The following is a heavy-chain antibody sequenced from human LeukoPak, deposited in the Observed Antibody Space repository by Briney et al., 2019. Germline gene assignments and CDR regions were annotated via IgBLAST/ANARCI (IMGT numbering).Heavy chain of an antibody. CDR1: GYTFTGYY. V-gene: IGHV1-2*02. CDR2: INPNSGGT. Sequence: GASVKVSCKASGYTFTGYYIHWVRQAPGQGLEWMGWINPNSGGTNYAQKFQGRVTMTRDTSITTAYMELTRLRSDDTAVYDCARDFGYYDILKGNWFDPWGQGTLVTVSS. CDR3: ARDFGYYDILKGNWFDP. D-gene: IGHD3-9*01. J-gene: IGHJ5*02.